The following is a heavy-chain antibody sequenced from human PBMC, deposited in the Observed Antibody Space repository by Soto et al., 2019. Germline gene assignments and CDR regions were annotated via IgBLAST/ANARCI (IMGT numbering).Heavy chain of an antibody. CDR2: ISSSSSYI. V-gene: IGHV3-21*01. CDR1: GFTFSSYS. J-gene: IGHJ3*02. D-gene: IGHD6-19*01. Sequence: GGSLRLSCAASGFTFSSYSMNWVRQAPGKGLEWVSSISSSSSYIYYADSVKGRFTISRDNAKNSLYLQMNSLRAEDTAVYYCARVFPVAPLDAFDIWGQGTMVTVSS. CDR3: ARVFPVAPLDAFDI.